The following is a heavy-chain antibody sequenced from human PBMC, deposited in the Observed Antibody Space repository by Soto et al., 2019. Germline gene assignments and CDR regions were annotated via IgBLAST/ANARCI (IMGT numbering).Heavy chain of an antibody. V-gene: IGHV3-23*01. CDR1: GFTFSSDA. CDR3: AQSPRSGYEARWDY. D-gene: IGHD5-12*01. J-gene: IGHJ4*02. CDR2: ISGSGGAV. Sequence: EVQLLESGGDLVEPGGSLRLSCAGTGFTFSSDAMNWVRQTPGKGLELVSGISGSGGAVYYADSVKRRFTISRDNSKNTLYLQMNSLRAEDTAVYYCAQSPRSGYEARWDYWAQGTQVTVSS.